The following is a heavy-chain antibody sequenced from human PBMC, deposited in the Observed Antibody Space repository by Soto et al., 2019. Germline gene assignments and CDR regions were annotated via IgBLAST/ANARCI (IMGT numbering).Heavy chain of an antibody. Sequence: GGSLRLSCVASGFTFSSYEMNWVRQAPGKGLEWVSYISSSGSTIYYADSVKGRFTISRDNAKNSLYLQMNSLRAEDTAVYYCARDRASLAGYYYGMDVWGQGTTVTVSS. CDR3: ARDRASLAGYYYGMDV. CDR2: ISSSGSTI. V-gene: IGHV3-48*03. D-gene: IGHD6-19*01. CDR1: GFTFSSYE. J-gene: IGHJ6*02.